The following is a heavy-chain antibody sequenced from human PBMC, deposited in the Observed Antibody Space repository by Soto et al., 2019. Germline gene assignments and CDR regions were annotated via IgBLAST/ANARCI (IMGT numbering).Heavy chain of an antibody. CDR2: ISAYNGNT. CDR1: GYTFTSYG. D-gene: IGHD3-10*01. CDR3: ASGNYGPGPEGAFDI. Sequence: ASVKVSCKAPGYTFTSYGISWVRQAPGQGLEWMGWISAYNGNTNYAQKLQGRVTMTTDTSTSTAYMELRSLRSDDTAVYYCASGNYGPGPEGAFDIWGQGTMVTVSS. V-gene: IGHV1-18*01. J-gene: IGHJ3*02.